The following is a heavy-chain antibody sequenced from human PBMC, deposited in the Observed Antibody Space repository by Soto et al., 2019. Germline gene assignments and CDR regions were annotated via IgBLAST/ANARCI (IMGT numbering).Heavy chain of an antibody. CDR1: GYTFTSYD. Sequence: ASVKVSCKASGYTFTSYDINWVRQATGQGLEWMGWMNPNSGNTGYAQKFQGRVTMTRNTSISTAHMELSSLRSEDTAVYYCARRAYQLPQSRWGWNYPPKGQHYYMDVWGKGTTVTVSS. V-gene: IGHV1-8*01. CDR3: ARRAYQLPQSRWGWNYPPKGQHYYMDV. CDR2: MNPNSGNT. D-gene: IGHD2-2*01. J-gene: IGHJ6*03.